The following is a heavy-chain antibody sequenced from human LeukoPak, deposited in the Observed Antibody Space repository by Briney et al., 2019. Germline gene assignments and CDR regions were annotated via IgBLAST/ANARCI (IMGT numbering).Heavy chain of an antibody. J-gene: IGHJ4*02. Sequence: GASVKVFCKASGYTFTSYYMHWVRQAPGQGLEWMGIINPSGGSTSYAQKFQGRVTMTRDTSTSTVYMELSSLRSEDTAVYYCARDSMVYDFWSGYYTWYFAYWGQGTLVTVSS. V-gene: IGHV1-46*01. CDR1: GYTFTSYY. D-gene: IGHD3-3*01. CDR3: ARDSMVYDFWSGYYTWYFAY. CDR2: INPSGGST.